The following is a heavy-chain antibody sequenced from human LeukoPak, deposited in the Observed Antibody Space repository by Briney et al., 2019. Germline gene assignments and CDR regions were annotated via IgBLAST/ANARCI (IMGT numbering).Heavy chain of an antibody. V-gene: IGHV3-15*01. CDR2: IKSKTDGGTT. CDR1: GFTFSNAW. D-gene: IGHD3-10*01. J-gene: IGHJ4*02. Sequence: GGSLRLSCAASGFTFSNAWMSWVRQAPGKGLEWVGRIKSKTDGGTTDYAAPVKGRFTISRDDSKNTLYLQMNSLKTEDTAVYYCTTVTGITMVRGVISYWGQGTLVTVSS. CDR3: TTVTGITMVRGVISY.